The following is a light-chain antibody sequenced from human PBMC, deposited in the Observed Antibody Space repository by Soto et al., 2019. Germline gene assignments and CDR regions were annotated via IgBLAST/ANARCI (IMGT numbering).Light chain of an antibody. J-gene: IGKJ4*01. V-gene: IGKV3-15*01. CDR3: HQYKHGPPWIT. Sequence: EIEMTQSPATLSVSPGERATLSCRASQSVNTNLAWYQQKPGQAPRLLIYGASTRAPGIPARFSGSGSGTEFTLTVSSLQSEDFAFYYCHQYKHGPPWITFGGGTKVEVK. CDR2: GAS. CDR1: QSVNTN.